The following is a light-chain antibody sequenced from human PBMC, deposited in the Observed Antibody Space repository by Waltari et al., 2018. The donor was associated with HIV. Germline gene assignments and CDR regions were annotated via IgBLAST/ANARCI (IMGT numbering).Light chain of an antibody. CDR1: QSISSH. CDR3: QQVKSYPLT. Sequence: DIQMTQSPSSLSASLGDRVTITCRASQSISSHLNWYQQKPGEAPKVLIYAASSLRSDVPSRFSGSGSGTEFTLTISSLQLEDFATYYCQQVKSYPLTFGQGTRLEIK. J-gene: IGKJ5*01. CDR2: AAS. V-gene: IGKV1-39*01.